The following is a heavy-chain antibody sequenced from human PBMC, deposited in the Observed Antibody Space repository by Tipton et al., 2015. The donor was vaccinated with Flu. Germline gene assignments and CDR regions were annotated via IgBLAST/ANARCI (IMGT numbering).Heavy chain of an antibody. J-gene: IGHJ4*02. Sequence: QVQLVQSGAEVKKPGASVKVSCKASGYTFSGDYMHWVRQAPGQGLEWMGRINPKSGGTNYAQKFQGRVTMIRDTSISTVYMEGSSLRSADTAVYYCARGTREWDNRGLGTLVTVSS. V-gene: IGHV1-2*06. CDR1: GYTFSGDY. CDR3: ARGTREWDN. CDR2: INPKSGGT. D-gene: IGHD1-1*01.